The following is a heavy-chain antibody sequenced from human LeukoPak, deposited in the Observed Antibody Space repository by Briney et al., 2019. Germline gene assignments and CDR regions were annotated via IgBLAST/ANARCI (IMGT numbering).Heavy chain of an antibody. CDR1: GGSISGHY. J-gene: IGHJ6*02. V-gene: IGHV4-59*11. CDR3: ARFGIDYDMDV. Sequence: PSETLSLTCSVSGGSISGHYWTWIRQPPGKGLEWIGQIHYTGGPDYNPSLKSRITISVDTSKNQISLKVSSVTAADTAIYYCARFGIDYDMDVWGHGTTVTVFS. D-gene: IGHD3-16*01. CDR2: IHYTGGP.